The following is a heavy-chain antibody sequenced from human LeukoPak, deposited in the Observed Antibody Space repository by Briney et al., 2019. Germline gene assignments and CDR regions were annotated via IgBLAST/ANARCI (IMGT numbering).Heavy chain of an antibody. V-gene: IGHV4-38-2*02. CDR3: ARGVWSTEDY. CDR1: GYSISSGYY. CDR2: IYHSGST. J-gene: IGHJ4*02. Sequence: SETLSLTCTVSGYSISSGYYWGWIRQPPGKGLEWIGSIYHSGSTYYNPSLKSRVTISVDTSKNQFSLKLSSVTAADTALYYCARGVWSTEDYWGQGTLVTVSS. D-gene: IGHD2-2*01.